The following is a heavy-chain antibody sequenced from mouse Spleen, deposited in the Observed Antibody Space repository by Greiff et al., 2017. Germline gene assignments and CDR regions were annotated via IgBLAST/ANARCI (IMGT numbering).Heavy chain of an antibody. CDR3: ALGRSWFAY. CDR2: INPYNGGT. CDR1: GYTFTDYY. Sequence: EVQLQQSGPVLVKPGASVKMSCKASGYTFTDYYMNWVKQSHGKSLEWIGVINPYNGGTSYNQKFKGKATLTVDKSSSTAYMELNSLTSEDSAVYYCALGRSWFAYWGQGTLVTVSA. V-gene: IGHV1-19*01. J-gene: IGHJ3*01. D-gene: IGHD4-1*01.